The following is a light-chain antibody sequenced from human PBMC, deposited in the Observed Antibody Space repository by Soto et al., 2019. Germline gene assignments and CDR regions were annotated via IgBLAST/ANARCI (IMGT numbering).Light chain of an antibody. CDR2: GAS. Sequence: EIVLTQSPVTLSLSPGEIATLSCRASQIFNSIYLAWYQQKPGQAPRLLIYGASSRATGIPDRFSGSGSGTDFTLTISRLEPEDFAVYYCQQYGGTPPINFGQGTRLEIK. V-gene: IGKV3-20*01. CDR1: QIFNSIY. CDR3: QQYGGTPPIN. J-gene: IGKJ5*01.